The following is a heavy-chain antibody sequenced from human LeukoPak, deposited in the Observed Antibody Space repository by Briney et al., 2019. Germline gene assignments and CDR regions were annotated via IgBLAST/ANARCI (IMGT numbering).Heavy chain of an antibody. CDR3: AKEAGYSSGWYGSYYYYGMDV. J-gene: IGHJ6*02. D-gene: IGHD6-19*01. CDR2: ISASGNYT. CDR1: GFTFKKYS. Sequence: GGSLRLSCAASGFTFKKYSINWVRQAPGKGLEWVSAISASGNYTYYADSVKGRFTISRDNSKSTLYLQMNSLGAEDTAVYYCAKEAGYSSGWYGSYYYYGMDVWGQGTTVTVSS. V-gene: IGHV3-23*01.